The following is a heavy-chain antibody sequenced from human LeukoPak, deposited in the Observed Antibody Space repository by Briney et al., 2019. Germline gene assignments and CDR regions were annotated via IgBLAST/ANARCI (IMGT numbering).Heavy chain of an antibody. CDR2: IYGSGST. Sequence: PSETLSLTCAVYGESLNSYYWSWIRQPPGKGLEWIGEIYGSGSTEYNPSLKSRVTISMVPSKQQFSLSLSSVTAADTAVYFCARRGKLLRAGISSAFDVWGQGTMVIVSS. D-gene: IGHD3-10*01. V-gene: IGHV4-34*01. CDR3: ARRGKLLRAGISSAFDV. J-gene: IGHJ3*01. CDR1: GESLNSYY.